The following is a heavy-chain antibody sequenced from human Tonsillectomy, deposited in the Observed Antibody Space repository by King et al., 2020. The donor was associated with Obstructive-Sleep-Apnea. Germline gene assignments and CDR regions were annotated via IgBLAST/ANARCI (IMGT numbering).Heavy chain of an antibody. CDR2: IKQDGGDK. D-gene: IGHD4-17*01. V-gene: IGHV3-7*01. J-gene: IGHJ4*02. CDR1: GFTFSNYW. Sequence: VQLVESGGGLVQPGGSLRLSCTVSGFTFSNYWMTWVRQAPGKGLEWVANIKQDGGDKYYVDSVKGRFTISRDNAKNSLYLQMNSLRAEDTAVYYCARDRPRDDYGDLHEVYWGQGTLVTVSS. CDR3: ARDRPRDDYGDLHEVY.